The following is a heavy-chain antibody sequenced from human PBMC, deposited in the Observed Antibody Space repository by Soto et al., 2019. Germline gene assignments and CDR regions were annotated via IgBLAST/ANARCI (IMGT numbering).Heavy chain of an antibody. CDR3: ARAASLSYYYAVDV. CDR1: GYTFTNYG. Sequence: ASVKVSCKASGYTFTNYGISWVRQAPGQGLEWMGWVSAYNGNTDYAQKFQGRVTMTTDTSTSTVYMELRSLRSDDTAVYFCARAASLSYYYAVDVWGQGTTVTVSS. V-gene: IGHV1-18*01. CDR2: VSAYNGNT. J-gene: IGHJ6*02.